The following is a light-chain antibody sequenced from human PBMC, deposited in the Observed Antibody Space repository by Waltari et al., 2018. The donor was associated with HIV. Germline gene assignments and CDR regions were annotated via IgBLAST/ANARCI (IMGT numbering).Light chain of an antibody. V-gene: IGKV1-12*01. CDR2: TAS. CDR1: QYVGNW. CDR3: QQTHSFPLT. J-gene: IGKJ4*01. Sequence: IQPTPPPSSVSASVGDGVPITCRASQYVGNWLAWYQQRPGKAPKLLIYTASTLQTGVPSRFSGSGSGTAFTLTIDSLQPEDFATYYCQQTHSFPLTFGGGTKVEIK.